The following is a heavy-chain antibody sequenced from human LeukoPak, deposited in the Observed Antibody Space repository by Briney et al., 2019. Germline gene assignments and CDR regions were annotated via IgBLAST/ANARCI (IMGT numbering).Heavy chain of an antibody. CDR1: GGTFSSYA. V-gene: IGHV1-69*04. CDR3: ARDEDYSSGWGLDI. Sequence: SVKVSCKASGGTFSSYAISWVRQAPGQGLEWMGRIIPILGIANYAQKFQGRVTITADKSTSTAYMELSSLRSEDTAVYYCARDEDYSSGWGLDIWGQGTMVTVSS. CDR2: IIPILGIA. J-gene: IGHJ3*02. D-gene: IGHD6-19*01.